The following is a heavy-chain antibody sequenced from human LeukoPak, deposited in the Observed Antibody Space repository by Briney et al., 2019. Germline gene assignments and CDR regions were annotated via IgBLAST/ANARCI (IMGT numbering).Heavy chain of an antibody. Sequence: ASVKVSCKASGYTFTGYYMHWVRQATGQGLEWMGWINPNSGGTNYAQKFQGRVTMTRDTSISTASMELSRLRSDDTAVYYCARDLVVVAATYYYYYYMDVWGKGTTVTVSS. CDR1: GYTFTGYY. V-gene: IGHV1-2*02. CDR2: INPNSGGT. CDR3: ARDLVVVAATYYYYYYMDV. D-gene: IGHD2-15*01. J-gene: IGHJ6*03.